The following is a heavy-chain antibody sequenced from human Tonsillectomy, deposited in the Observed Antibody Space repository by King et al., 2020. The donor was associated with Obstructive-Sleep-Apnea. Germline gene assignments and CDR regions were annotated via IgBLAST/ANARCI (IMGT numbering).Heavy chain of an antibody. J-gene: IGHJ6*02. CDR2: IRGKTYGVTT. V-gene: IGHV3-49*03. Sequence: VQLVESGGGLVQPGRSLRLSCTASGFTSDDYAMSWFRQAPGKGLEWVGFIRGKTYGVTTEYGASVKGRFTISRDDSKSIVYLQMNSLKTEDTAVYYCTSIVVVVAARHYYYYGMDVWGQGTTVTVSS. CDR1: GFTSDDYA. D-gene: IGHD2-15*01. CDR3: TSIVVVVAARHYYYYGMDV.